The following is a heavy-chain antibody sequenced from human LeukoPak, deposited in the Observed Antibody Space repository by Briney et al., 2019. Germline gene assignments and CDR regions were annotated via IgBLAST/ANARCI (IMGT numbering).Heavy chain of an antibody. CDR3: TFGTYSGYEWDY. CDR2: ISNSGSRI. V-gene: IGHV3-74*01. D-gene: IGHD5-12*01. CDR1: GFTFNTYW. J-gene: IGHJ4*02. Sequence: PGGSLRLSCAASGFTFNTYWMHWVRQAPGKGLVWVSYISNSGSRITYADSVKGRFTISRDNAKNTLYLQMNSLRAEDTAVYYYTFGTYSGYEWDYWGQGTLVTVSS.